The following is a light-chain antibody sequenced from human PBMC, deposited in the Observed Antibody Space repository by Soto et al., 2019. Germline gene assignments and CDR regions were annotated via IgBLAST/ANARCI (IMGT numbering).Light chain of an antibody. CDR3: SSYTSKSSLI. CDR2: EVR. CDR1: MRDVGAYNL. Sequence: QSALTQPASVSGSPGQSITISCAGTMRDVGAYNLVSWYQQHPGRAPQLIIYEVRNRPSGISFRFSGSKSGNTASLTISGLQAEDEGDYYCSSYTSKSSLIFGGGTKLTVL. J-gene: IGLJ2*01. V-gene: IGLV2-14*01.